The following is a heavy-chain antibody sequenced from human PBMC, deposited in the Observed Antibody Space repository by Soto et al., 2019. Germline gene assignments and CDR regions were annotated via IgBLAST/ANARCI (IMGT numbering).Heavy chain of an antibody. CDR1: GFTLGAYV. J-gene: IGHJ4*02. D-gene: IGHD2-15*01. CDR3: AKSVPDPACRGGGCHRTFDY. V-gene: IGHV3-30*18. Sequence: QVQLVESGGGVVQPGGSVRLSCTASGFTLGAYVMHWVGQAQGKGPEWVAAISADGRDLFYAASVEGRFTISRDNSKNTLFLQRNSLTSEDTSVYSCAKSVPDPACRGGGCHRTFDYWGQGTLVTVSS. CDR2: ISADGRDL.